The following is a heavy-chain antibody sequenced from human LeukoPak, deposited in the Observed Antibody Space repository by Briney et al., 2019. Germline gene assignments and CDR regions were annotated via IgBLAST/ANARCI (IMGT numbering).Heavy chain of an antibody. V-gene: IGHV4-59*01. J-gene: IGHJ5*02. D-gene: IGHD3-16*01. CDR2: ISYSGST. Sequence: PWETLSLTCTVSGGSISNYYWSWIRQPPGKGLEWIGYISYSGSTNYNPSLNSRVTISVDTSKNQFSLNLTSVTAADTAVYYCARVSWPGRGSRFDPWGQGTLVTVSS. CDR3: ARVSWPGRGSRFDP. CDR1: GGSISNYY.